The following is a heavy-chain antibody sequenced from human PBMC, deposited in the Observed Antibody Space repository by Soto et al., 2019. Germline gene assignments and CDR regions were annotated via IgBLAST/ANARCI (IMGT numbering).Heavy chain of an antibody. CDR3: ARDKYRVGQRYYFDY. CDR2: IWYDGSNK. V-gene: IGHV3-33*01. J-gene: IGHJ4*02. D-gene: IGHD1-26*01. CDR1: GFTFSSYG. Sequence: GGSLRLSCAASGFTFSSYGMHWVRQAPGKGLEWVAVIWYDGSNKYYADSVKGRFTISRDNSKNTLYLQMDSLRAKDTAVYYCARDKYRVGQRYYFDYWGQGTLVTVSS.